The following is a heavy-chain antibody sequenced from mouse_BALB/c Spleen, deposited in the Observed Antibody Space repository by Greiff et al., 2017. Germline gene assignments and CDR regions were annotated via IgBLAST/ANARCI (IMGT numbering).Heavy chain of an antibody. CDR3: ARENYYGSSYGY. CDR2: INPYNGAT. Sequence: EVQLQQSGPELVKPGASVKISCKASGYSFTGYYMHWVKQSHVKSLEWIGRINPYNGATSYNQNFKDKASLTVDKSSSTAYMELHSLTSEDSAVYYCARENYYGSSYGYWGQGTTLTVSA. J-gene: IGHJ2*01. CDR1: GYSFTGYY. V-gene: IGHV1-31*01. D-gene: IGHD1-1*01.